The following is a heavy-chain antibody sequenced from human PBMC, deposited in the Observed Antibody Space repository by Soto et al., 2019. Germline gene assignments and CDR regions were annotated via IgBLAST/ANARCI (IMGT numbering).Heavy chain of an antibody. CDR3: AKDKSYYYYGMDV. CDR1: GFTFDDYA. CDR2: ISWNSGSI. Sequence: EVQLVESGGGLVQPGRSLRLSCAASGFTFDDYAMHWVRQAPGKGLEWVSGISWNSGSIDYADSVKGRFTISRDNAKNTLYLQMNSLRAEDTAMYYCAKDKSYYYYGMDVWGQGTTVNVSS. J-gene: IGHJ6*02. V-gene: IGHV3-9*01.